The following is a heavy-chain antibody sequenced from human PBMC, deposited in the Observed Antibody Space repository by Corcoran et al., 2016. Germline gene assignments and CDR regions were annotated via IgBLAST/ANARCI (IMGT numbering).Heavy chain of an antibody. V-gene: IGHV6-1*01. CDR1: GDSVSSNSAT. CDR3: AGGAYYKEWFDP. CDR2: TYYRSKRNN. D-gene: IGHD1-26*01. Sequence: QVHLQQSGPGRVKPSQTLSLTCAISGDSVSSNSATWNGIRQSPSRGLEWLGRTYYRSKRNNDYAVSVKSRITINPDTSKNQVSLQLNSVTPEDTAVYYCAGGAYYKEWFDPWGQGTLVTVSS. J-gene: IGHJ5*02.